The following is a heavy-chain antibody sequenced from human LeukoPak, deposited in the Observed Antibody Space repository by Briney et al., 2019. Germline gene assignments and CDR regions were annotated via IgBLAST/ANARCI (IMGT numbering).Heavy chain of an antibody. CDR3: ARGSDYGDYLDY. D-gene: IGHD4-17*01. V-gene: IGHV3-30-3*01. CDR2: ISYDGSNK. J-gene: IGHJ4*02. Sequence: GRSLRLSCAASGFTFSSYAMHWVRQAPGKGLEWVAVISYDGSNKYYADSVKGRFTISRDNSKNTLYLQMNSLRAEDTAVYYCARGSDYGDYLDYWGQGTLVTVSS. CDR1: GFTFSSYA.